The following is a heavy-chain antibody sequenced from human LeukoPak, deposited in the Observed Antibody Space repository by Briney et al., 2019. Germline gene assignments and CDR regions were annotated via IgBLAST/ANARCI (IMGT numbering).Heavy chain of an antibody. CDR1: GFSFSSSA. CDR2: ISSSGTTI. J-gene: IGHJ4*02. V-gene: IGHV3-48*03. CDR3: AKDGGTHFDH. D-gene: IGHD1-26*01. Sequence: GGSLRLSCAASGFSFSSSAMHWVRQAPGKGLEWVSYISSSGTTISYAQSVKGRFTITRDNAQNSLTLHMNTLRADDTAVYYCAKDGGTHFDHWGQGTLVTVSS.